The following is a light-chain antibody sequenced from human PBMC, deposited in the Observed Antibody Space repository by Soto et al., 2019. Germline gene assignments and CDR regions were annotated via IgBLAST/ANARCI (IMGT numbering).Light chain of an antibody. CDR3: QQYNNWPRT. V-gene: IGKV3-15*01. J-gene: IGKJ1*01. CDR1: PGVCPN. Sequence: ILVKPSSTLLSWSPGERSPLPFPARPGVCPNFAWDRQKPGQAPRLLIYCSSPRATGIPARFSGSGSGTEFTLTISSLQSEDVAVYYCQQYNNWPRTFGQGTKVEIK. CDR2: CSS.